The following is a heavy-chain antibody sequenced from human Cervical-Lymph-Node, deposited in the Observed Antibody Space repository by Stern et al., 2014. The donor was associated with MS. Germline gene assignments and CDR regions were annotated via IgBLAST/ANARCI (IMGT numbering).Heavy chain of an antibody. CDR3: ARDVARKYYFDS. Sequence: QVQLVESGPEVKKPGASVRVSCKASGDTFTSHYIHWVRQAPGQSLEGMGLINPSTGSSIYAQRFQGRVAMTRDTSSTTVYLELSSLTSEETALYYCARDVARKYYFDSWGQGTLVTVSS. CDR1: GDTFTSHY. V-gene: IGHV1-46*01. CDR2: INPSTGSS. J-gene: IGHJ4*02. D-gene: IGHD2-21*01.